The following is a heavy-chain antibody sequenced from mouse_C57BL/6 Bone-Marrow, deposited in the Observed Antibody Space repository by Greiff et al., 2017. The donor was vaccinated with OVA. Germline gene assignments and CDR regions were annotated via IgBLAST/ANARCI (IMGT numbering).Heavy chain of an antibody. J-gene: IGHJ4*01. D-gene: IGHD2-2*01. CDR1: GFSLTSYA. CDR2: IWTGGGT. V-gene: IGHV2-9-1*01. Sequence: QVQLQQSGPGLVAPSQSLSITCTVSGFSLTSYAISWVRQPPGKGLEWLGVIWTGGGTNYNSALKSRLSISKDNSKSQVFLKMNSLQTDDTARYYCARMEGYDGYYAMDYWGQGTSVTVSS. CDR3: ARMEGYDGYYAMDY.